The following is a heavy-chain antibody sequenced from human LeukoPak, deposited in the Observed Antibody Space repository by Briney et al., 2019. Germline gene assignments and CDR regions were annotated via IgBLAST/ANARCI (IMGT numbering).Heavy chain of an antibody. V-gene: IGHV3-48*02. D-gene: IGHD5-24*01. J-gene: IGHJ6*02. CDR2: ISADSNTI. CDR3: ARDGYKTYGMDV. Sequence: GGSLRLSCAASGFTFSIYSMNWVRQAPGEGLEWLSYISADSNTIYYADSVKGRFTISRDNAKNSLYLQMNSLRDEDTAVYYCARDGYKTYGMDVWGQGTTVTVSS. CDR1: GFTFSIYS.